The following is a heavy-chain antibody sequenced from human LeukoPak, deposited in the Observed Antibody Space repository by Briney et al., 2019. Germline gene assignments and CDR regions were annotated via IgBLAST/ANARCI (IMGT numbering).Heavy chain of an antibody. CDR1: GYTFTSYG. CDR2: ISAYNGNT. D-gene: IGHD3-22*01. CDR3: AREGYNYGWYFDL. J-gene: IGHJ2*01. Sequence: ASVKVSCKASGYTFTSYGISWVRQAPGQGLEWMGWISAYNGNTNYAQKLQGRVTMTTDTSTSTACMELRSLRSDDTAVYYCAREGYNYGWYFDLWGRGTLVTVSS. V-gene: IGHV1-18*04.